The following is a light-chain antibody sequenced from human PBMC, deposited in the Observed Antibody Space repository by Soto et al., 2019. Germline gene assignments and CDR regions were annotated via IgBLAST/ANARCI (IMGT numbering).Light chain of an antibody. CDR3: CESTARSNLV. J-gene: IGLJ3*02. CDR2: EVR. CDR1: SRDVGAYNL. V-gene: IGLV2-14*01. Sequence: QSALTQPASVSGSAGQSITISCSGTSRDVGAYNLVSWYQQHPGTAPKLIIYEVRNRPSGISSRFSGSRSGNTASLTISGLHDEDDGDYYCCESTARSNLVFGGGTKVTVL.